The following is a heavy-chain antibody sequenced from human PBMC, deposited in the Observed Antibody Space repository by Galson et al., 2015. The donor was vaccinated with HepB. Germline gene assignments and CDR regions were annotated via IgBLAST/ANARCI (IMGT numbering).Heavy chain of an antibody. CDR2: INPNSGGT. CDR3: ARDHRRIVGATTACY. J-gene: IGHJ4*02. CDR1: GYTFTGYY. V-gene: IGHV1-2*02. Sequence: SVKVSCKASGYTFTGYYMHWVRQAPGQGLEWMGWINPNSGGTNYAQKFQGRVTMTRDTSISTAYMELSRLRSDDTAVYYCARDHRRIVGATTACYWGQGTLVTVSS. D-gene: IGHD1-26*01.